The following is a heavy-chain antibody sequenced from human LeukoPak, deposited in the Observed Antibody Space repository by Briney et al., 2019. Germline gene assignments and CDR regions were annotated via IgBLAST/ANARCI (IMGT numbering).Heavy chain of an antibody. Sequence: PSETLSLTCTVSGGSIGSYYWSWIRQPPGKGLEWIGYIDSETTHYNPSLKSRVTISVDRSKNQFSLRLASVTAADTAVFYCARSGGYCSGGRCYNFDSWGQGTLVTVSS. CDR3: ARSGGYCSGGRCYNFDS. CDR1: GGSIGSYY. D-gene: IGHD2-15*01. CDR2: IDSETT. V-gene: IGHV4-4*09. J-gene: IGHJ4*02.